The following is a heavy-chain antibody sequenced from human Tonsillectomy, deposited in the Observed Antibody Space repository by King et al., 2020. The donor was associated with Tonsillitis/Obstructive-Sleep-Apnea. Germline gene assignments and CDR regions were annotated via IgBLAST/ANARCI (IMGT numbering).Heavy chain of an antibody. CDR1: GFSFDDYA. V-gene: IGHV3-9*01. J-gene: IGHJ3*02. CDR3: ARPLSSGYYIHDALDI. CDR2: ISWNSGSV. D-gene: IGHD3-22*01. Sequence: VQLVQSGGGLVQPGRSLRLSCAASGFSFDDYAMHWVRQDPGKGLEWVSGISWNSGSVGFAYSVKGRFNISRDNAKNSLYLQMNSLRAADTALDYCARPLSSGYYIHDALDIWGQGTMVTVSS.